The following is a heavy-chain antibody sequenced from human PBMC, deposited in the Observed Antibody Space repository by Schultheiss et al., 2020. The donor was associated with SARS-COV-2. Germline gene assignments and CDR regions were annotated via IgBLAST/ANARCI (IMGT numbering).Heavy chain of an antibody. CDR1: GGTFSSYA. J-gene: IGHJ3*02. CDR2: IIPIFGTA. V-gene: IGHV1-69*01. D-gene: IGHD1/OR15-1a*01. Sequence: KISCKASGGTFSSYAISWVRQAPGQGLEWMGGIIPIFGTANYAQKFQGRVTITADESTSTAYMELSSLRSEDTAVYYCARVSRVNRRNPDDAFDIWGQGTLVTVSS. CDR3: ARVSRVNRRNPDDAFDI.